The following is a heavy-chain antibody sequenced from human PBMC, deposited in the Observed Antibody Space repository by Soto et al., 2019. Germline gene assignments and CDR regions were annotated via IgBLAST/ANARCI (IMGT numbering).Heavy chain of an antibody. CDR3: AREGYSSRWCGVESDY. CDR2: INPGGGST. D-gene: IGHD6-13*01. J-gene: IGHJ4*02. Sequence: QVQLVQSGAEVKKPGASVKVSCKASGYTFTSYYMHWVRQAPGQGLEWMGVINPGGGSTSYAQKFQGRVTMTRDTSTSTVYMELSSLRSEDTAVYYCAREGYSSRWCGVESDYWGQGTLVTVSS. V-gene: IGHV1-46*01. CDR1: GYTFTSYY.